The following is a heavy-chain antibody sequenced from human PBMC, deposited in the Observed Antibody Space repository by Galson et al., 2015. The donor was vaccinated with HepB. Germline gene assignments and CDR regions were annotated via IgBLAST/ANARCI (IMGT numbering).Heavy chain of an antibody. CDR1: GGSISSYY. V-gene: IGHV4-59*08. CDR3: ARGSAMVRGVMAFDI. CDR2: IYYSGST. J-gene: IGHJ3*02. D-gene: IGHD3-10*01. Sequence: ETLSLTCTVSGGSISSYYWSWIRQPPGKGLEWIGYIYYSGSTNYNPSLKSRVTISVDTSKNQFSLKLSSVTAADTAVYYCARGSAMVRGVMAFDIWGQGTMVTVSS.